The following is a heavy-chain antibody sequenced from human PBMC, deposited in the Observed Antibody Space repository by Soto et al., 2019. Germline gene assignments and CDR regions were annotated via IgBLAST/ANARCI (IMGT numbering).Heavy chain of an antibody. D-gene: IGHD3-3*01. CDR2: IRSKANSYAT. CDR3: TRHGDDFWSGYYYGVRSYYYGMDV. CDR1: GFTFSGSA. J-gene: IGHJ6*02. V-gene: IGHV3-73*01. Sequence: GGSLRLSCAASGFTFSGSAMHWVRQASGKGLEWVGRIRSKANSYATAYAASVKGRFTISRDDSKNTAYLQMNSLKTEDTAVYYCTRHGDDFWSGYYYGVRSYYYGMDVWGQGTTVTVSS.